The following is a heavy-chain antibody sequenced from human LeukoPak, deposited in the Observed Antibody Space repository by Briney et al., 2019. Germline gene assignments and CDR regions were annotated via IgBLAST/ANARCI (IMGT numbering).Heavy chain of an antibody. CDR2: ISYDGSNK. CDR1: GFTFSSYG. V-gene: IGHV3-30*18. Sequence: QPGGSLRLSCAASGFTFSSYGMHWVRQAPGKGLEWVAVISYDGSNKYYADSVKGRFTISRDNSKNTLYLQMNSLRAEDTAVYYCAKGLVALYSSSPLDYWGQGTLVTVSS. CDR3: AKGLVALYSSSPLDY. D-gene: IGHD6-6*01. J-gene: IGHJ4*02.